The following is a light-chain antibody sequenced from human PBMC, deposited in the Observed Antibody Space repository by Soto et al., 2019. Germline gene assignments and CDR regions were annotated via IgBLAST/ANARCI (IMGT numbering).Light chain of an antibody. Sequence: EIVMTQSPATLSVSPGERVTLSCRASQSVSSYLAWYQQKPGQAPRLLIYDASSRATGISVRFSSSGSGTEFTLTISSLQSEDFGVYYCQQNKDWPGTFGQGTKVEIK. CDR2: DAS. V-gene: IGKV3-15*01. CDR1: QSVSSY. J-gene: IGKJ1*01. CDR3: QQNKDWPGT.